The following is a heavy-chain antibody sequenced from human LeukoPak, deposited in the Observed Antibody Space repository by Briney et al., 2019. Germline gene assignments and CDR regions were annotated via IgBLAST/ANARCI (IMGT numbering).Heavy chain of an antibody. CDR2: INSDGSST. CDR1: GFTFSSYW. V-gene: IGHV3-74*01. CDR3: ARVRSTSGQLFGY. J-gene: IGHJ4*02. Sequence: GGSLRLSCAASGFTFSSYWMHWVRQAPGKGLVWVSRINSDGSSTSYADSVKGRFTISRDNAKNTLYLQMNSLRAEDTVVYYCARVRSTSGQLFGYWGQRTLVTVSS. D-gene: IGHD3-3*01.